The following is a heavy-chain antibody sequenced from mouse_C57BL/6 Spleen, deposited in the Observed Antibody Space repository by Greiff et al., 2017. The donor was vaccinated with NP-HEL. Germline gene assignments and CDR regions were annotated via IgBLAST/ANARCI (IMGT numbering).Heavy chain of an antibody. CDR2: ISDGGSYT. CDR1: GFTFSSYA. D-gene: IGHD1-1*01. V-gene: IGHV5-4*01. J-gene: IGHJ1*03. Sequence: EVKVVESGGGLVKPGGSLKLSCAASGFTFSSYAMSWVRQTPEKRLEWVATISDGGSYTYYPDNVKGRFTISRDNAKNNLYLQMSHLKSEDTAMYYCAREVYYYGSSHWYFDVWGTGTTVTVSS. CDR3: AREVYYYGSSHWYFDV.